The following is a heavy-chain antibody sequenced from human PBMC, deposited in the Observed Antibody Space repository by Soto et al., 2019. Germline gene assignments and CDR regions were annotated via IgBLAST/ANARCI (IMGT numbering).Heavy chain of an antibody. CDR2: VSPPFGTS. V-gene: IGHV1-69*01. Sequence: QVQLVQSGAEVKKPGSSVKVSCKTSGVSFNNNGIGWVRQAPGHGLEWMGGVSPPFGTSNYARKFQGRISIPADASPITVNMELSSLTSEDTAQYYCARVLYYGSGSYSPYGMEVWGQGTTVTVSS. D-gene: IGHD3-10*01. CDR1: GVSFNNNG. J-gene: IGHJ6*02. CDR3: ARVLYYGSGSYSPYGMEV.